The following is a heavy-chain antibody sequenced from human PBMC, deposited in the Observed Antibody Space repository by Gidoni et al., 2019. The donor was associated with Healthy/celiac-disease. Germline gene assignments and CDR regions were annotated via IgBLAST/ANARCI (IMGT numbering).Heavy chain of an antibody. D-gene: IGHD7-27*01. J-gene: IGHJ4*02. V-gene: IGHV3-9*01. CDR3: AKAHFNWGSPHFDY. Sequence: EVQLVESGGGLVQPGRSLRLSCAASGFTIDDYAMHWVRQAPGKGLEWVSGISWNSGSIGYADSVKGRFTISRDNAKNSLYLQMNSLRAEDTALYYCAKAHFNWGSPHFDYWGQGTLVTVSS. CDR1: GFTIDDYA. CDR2: ISWNSGSI.